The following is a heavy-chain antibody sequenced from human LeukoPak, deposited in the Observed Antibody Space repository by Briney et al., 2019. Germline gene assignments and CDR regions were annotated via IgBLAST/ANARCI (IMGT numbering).Heavy chain of an antibody. D-gene: IGHD3-10*01. Sequence: GGSLRLSCAASGFSFINAWMNWVRQAPGKGLECVAVISHDGSKKYYADFVKGRFTISRDNSKNTLYLHMNSLIPEDTAVYFCAKDWKFYYVSGSFFPDNWGQGTLVTVSS. V-gene: IGHV3-30*18. J-gene: IGHJ4*02. CDR2: ISHDGSKK. CDR1: GFSFINAW. CDR3: AKDWKFYYVSGSFFPDN.